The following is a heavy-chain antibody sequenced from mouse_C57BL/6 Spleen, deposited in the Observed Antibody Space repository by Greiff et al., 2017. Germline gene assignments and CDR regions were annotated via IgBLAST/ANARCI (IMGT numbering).Heavy chain of an antibody. D-gene: IGHD2-2*01. J-gene: IGHJ3*01. CDR2: IDPEVGET. CDR1: GFNIKDYY. V-gene: IGHV14-2*01. Sequence: VQLKESGAELVKPGASVKLSCTASGFNIKDYYMHWVKQRTEQGLEWIGRIDPEVGETKYAPKFQGKATMTADTSSNTAYLQLSSLTSEDTAVYYCASQAISYAYGIFAYWGQGTLVTVSA. CDR3: ASQAISYAYGIFAY.